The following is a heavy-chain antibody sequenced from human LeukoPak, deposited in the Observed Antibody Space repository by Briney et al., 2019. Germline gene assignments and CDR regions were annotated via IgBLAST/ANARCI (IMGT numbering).Heavy chain of an antibody. CDR2: ISGSGGST. CDR3: AKGVYDSSTQPDAFDI. J-gene: IGHJ3*02. Sequence: GGSLRLSCAASGFTFSSYAMSWVRQAPGKGLEWVSAISGSGGSTYYADSVKGRFTISRDNFKNTLYLQMNSLRAEDTAVYYCAKGVYDSSTQPDAFDIWGQGTMVTVSS. CDR1: GFTFSSYA. D-gene: IGHD3-22*01. V-gene: IGHV3-23*01.